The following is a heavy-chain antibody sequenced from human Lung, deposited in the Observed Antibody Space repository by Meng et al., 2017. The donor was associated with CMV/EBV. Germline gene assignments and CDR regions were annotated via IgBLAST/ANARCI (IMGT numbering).Heavy chain of an antibody. Sequence: LXXSCXGSGYTFTKYWIGWVRQMPGKGLEWMGIVYPGDSDMRYSPSFQGQVTISADKSINTAYLQWSSLKASDSAMYYCARRGEDSSLPDYYFYGMDVWXQGTTVTVSS. V-gene: IGHV5-51*01. CDR2: VYPGDSDM. CDR1: GYTFTKYW. J-gene: IGHJ6*02. CDR3: ARRGEDSSLPDYYFYGMDV. D-gene: IGHD6-6*01.